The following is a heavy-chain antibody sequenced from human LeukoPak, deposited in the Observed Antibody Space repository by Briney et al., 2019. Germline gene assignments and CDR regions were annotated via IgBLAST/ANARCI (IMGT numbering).Heavy chain of an antibody. D-gene: IGHD6-19*01. V-gene: IGHV4-39*01. CDR1: GGSISSSSFH. CDR2: IFYSGST. CDR3: ARQGYISGQGFRNNWFDP. Sequence: SETLSLTCTVSGGSISSSSFHWGWIRQPPGKGLEWIGTIFYSGSTYYNPSLKSRVTMSVDTSKNQFSLKLSSVTAADTAVYYCARQGYISGQGFRNNWFDPWGQGSLVTVSS. J-gene: IGHJ5*02.